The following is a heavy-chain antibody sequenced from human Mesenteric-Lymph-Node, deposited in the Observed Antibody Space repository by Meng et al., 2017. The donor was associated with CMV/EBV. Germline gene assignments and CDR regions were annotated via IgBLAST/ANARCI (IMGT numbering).Heavy chain of an antibody. Sequence: CAASGFAYNTYAITWVRQAPGKGLEWVSTIDATSTWIYYADSVKGRFTISRDNAKNSLYLQMSSLRAEDTALYYCTRDLVAATAPNNWGQGTLVTVSS. D-gene: IGHD1-26*01. CDR3: TRDLVAATAPNN. J-gene: IGHJ4*02. CDR1: GFAYNTYA. V-gene: IGHV3-21*01. CDR2: IDATSTWI.